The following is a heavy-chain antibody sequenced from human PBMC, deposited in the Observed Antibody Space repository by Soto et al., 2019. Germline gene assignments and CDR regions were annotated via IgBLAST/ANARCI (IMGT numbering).Heavy chain of an antibody. CDR2: IYHSGST. CDR1: GGSISSSNW. J-gene: IGHJ3*02. V-gene: IGHV4-4*02. D-gene: IGHD3-22*01. CDR3: ARFYDSSGGDAFDI. Sequence: PSETLSLTCAVSGGSISSSNWWSWVRQPPGKGLEWIGEIYHSGSTNYNPPLKSRVTISVDKSKNQFSLKLSSVTAADTAVYYCARFYDSSGGDAFDIWGQGTMVTVSS.